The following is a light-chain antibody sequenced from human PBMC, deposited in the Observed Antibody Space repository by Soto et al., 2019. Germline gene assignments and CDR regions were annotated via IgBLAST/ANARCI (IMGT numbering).Light chain of an antibody. CDR3: QFGTLVWT. Sequence: EIVLTQSPGTLSLSPGERATLSCRASQSVSDTYLAWYQQKPGQPPRLLIYGASNRATGIPDRCSGSGSGTDFTLTVSRLEPEDFAVYYCQFGTLVWTFGQGTKVEIK. V-gene: IGKV3-20*01. CDR2: GAS. CDR1: QSVSDTY. J-gene: IGKJ1*01.